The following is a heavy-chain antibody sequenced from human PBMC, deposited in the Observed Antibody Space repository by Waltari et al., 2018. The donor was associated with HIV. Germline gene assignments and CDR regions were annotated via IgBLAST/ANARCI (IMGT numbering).Heavy chain of an antibody. D-gene: IGHD2-2*01. Sequence: EVQLVESGGGLVKPGGSLRLSCVASGFTFSSYSMTWVRQAPGKGLEWVSSISISSSYIYYADSVKGRFTISRDNAKNSLYLQMNSLRAEDTAVYYCASFGSQYQLLHNWFDPWGQGTLVTVSS. J-gene: IGHJ5*02. V-gene: IGHV3-21*01. CDR1: GFTFSSYS. CDR2: ISISSSYI. CDR3: ASFGSQYQLLHNWFDP.